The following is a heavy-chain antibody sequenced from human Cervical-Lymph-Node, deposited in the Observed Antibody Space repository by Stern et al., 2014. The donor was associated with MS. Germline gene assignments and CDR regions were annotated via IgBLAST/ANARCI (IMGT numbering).Heavy chain of an antibody. CDR2: IYYSGST. Sequence: QLVESGPGLVKPSETLSLTCTVSGGSISSSSYYWGWIRQPPGKGLEWIGSIYYSGSTYYNPSLKSRVTISVDTSKNPFSLKLSSGTAADTAVYYCATNPYSSGWGGDYWGQGTLVTVSS. D-gene: IGHD6-19*01. CDR1: GGSISSSSYY. V-gene: IGHV4-39*01. J-gene: IGHJ4*02. CDR3: ATNPYSSGWGGDY.